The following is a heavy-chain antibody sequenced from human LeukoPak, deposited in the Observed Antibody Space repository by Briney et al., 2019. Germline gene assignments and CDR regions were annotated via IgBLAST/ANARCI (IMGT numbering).Heavy chain of an antibody. CDR3: ARGHYHDSSGYYYGWFDP. CDR1: GGTFNNYA. CDR2: IIPIFGTA. J-gene: IGHJ5*02. D-gene: IGHD3-22*01. V-gene: IGHV1-69*15. Sequence: GASVKVSCKASGGTFNNYAINWVRQARGQGLEWMGRIIPIFGTANYAQRFQGRVTITADESTSTAYMELSSLRSEDTAVYYCARGHYHDSSGYYYGWFDPWGQGTLVTVSS.